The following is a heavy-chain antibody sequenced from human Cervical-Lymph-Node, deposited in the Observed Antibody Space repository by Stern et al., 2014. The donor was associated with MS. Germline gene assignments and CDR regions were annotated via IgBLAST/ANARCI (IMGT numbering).Heavy chain of an antibody. CDR2: IYPRDSAT. D-gene: IGHD4-17*01. Sequence: VQLGQSGAEVKKPGDSLRISCKGSGYDFNTYWIAWVRQMPGQGLEWMGMIYPRDSATRYSPSFQGQVTISADKSIRTAYLQWRSLKASDTALCFCARGGDGDASLDYWGQGALVTVSS. CDR3: ARGGDGDASLDY. V-gene: IGHV5-51*01. J-gene: IGHJ4*02. CDR1: GYDFNTYW.